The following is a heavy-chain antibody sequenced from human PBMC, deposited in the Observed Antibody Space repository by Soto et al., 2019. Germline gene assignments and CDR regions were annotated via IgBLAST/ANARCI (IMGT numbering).Heavy chain of an antibody. CDR2: IYYSGST. CDR3: ARGLRVVAATDQLWFDP. CDR1: GGSISSYY. Sequence: SETLSLTCTVSGGSISSYYWSWIRQPPGKGLEWIEYIYYSGSTNYNPSLKSRVTISVDTSKNQFSLKLSSVTAADTAVYYCARGLRVVAATDQLWFDPWGQGTLVTVSS. J-gene: IGHJ5*02. V-gene: IGHV4-59*01. D-gene: IGHD2-15*01.